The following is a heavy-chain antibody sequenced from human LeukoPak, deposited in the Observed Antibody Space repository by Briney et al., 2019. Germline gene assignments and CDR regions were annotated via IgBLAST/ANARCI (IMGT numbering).Heavy chain of an antibody. D-gene: IGHD5-24*01. Sequence: GGSLRLSCAASGFTFSDYYMSWIRQAPGKGLEWVSYISSSGSTIYYADSVKGRFTISRDNAKNSLYLQMNSLRAEDTAVYYCARARDDRPYYYYGMDVWGQGTTVTVSS. J-gene: IGHJ6*02. CDR2: ISSSGSTI. CDR3: ARARDDRPYYYYGMDV. V-gene: IGHV3-11*01. CDR1: GFTFSDYY.